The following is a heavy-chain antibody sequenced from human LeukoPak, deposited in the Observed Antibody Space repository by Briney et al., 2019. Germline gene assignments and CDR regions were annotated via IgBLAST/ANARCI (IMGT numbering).Heavy chain of an antibody. CDR1: GYTFTSYG. J-gene: IGHJ3*02. CDR2: ISAYNGNT. D-gene: IGHD3-22*01. CDR3: ARFPSADYYDSSGLHAFDI. V-gene: IGHV1-18*01. Sequence: ASVKVSCKASGYTFTSYGISWVRQAPGQGLEWMGWISAYNGNTNYAQKLQGGVTMTTDTSTSTAYMELRSLRSDDTAVYYCARFPSADYYDSSGLHAFDIWGQGTMVTVSS.